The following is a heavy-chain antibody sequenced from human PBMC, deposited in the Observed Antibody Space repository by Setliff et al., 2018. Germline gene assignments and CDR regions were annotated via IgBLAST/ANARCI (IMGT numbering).Heavy chain of an antibody. Sequence: PSETLSLTCSVSGDSISSSSYYWGWIRQPPGKGLEWIGSIYYSGSTYYNPSLKSRVTISVDTSKNQFSLKLSSVTAADTAVYYCARVVSDDYCGGDCSDYWGQGTLVTVSS. CDR1: GDSISSSSYY. CDR3: ARVVSDDYCGGDCSDY. J-gene: IGHJ4*02. CDR2: IYYSGST. V-gene: IGHV4-39*07. D-gene: IGHD2-21*02.